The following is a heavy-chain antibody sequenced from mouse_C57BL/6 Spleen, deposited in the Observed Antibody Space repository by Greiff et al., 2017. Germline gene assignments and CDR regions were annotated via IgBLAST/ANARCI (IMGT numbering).Heavy chain of an antibody. D-gene: IGHD1-1*01. CDR2: IDPENGDT. V-gene: IGHV14-4*01. J-gene: IGHJ4*01. CDR3: TTELRIYYAMDY. CDR1: GFNIKDDY. Sequence: EVKLVESGAELVRPGASVKLSCTASGFNIKDDYMHWVKQRPEQGLAWIGWIDPENGDTEYASKFQGKATITADTSSNTAYLQLSSLTSEDTAVYYCTTELRIYYAMDYWGQGTSVTVSS.